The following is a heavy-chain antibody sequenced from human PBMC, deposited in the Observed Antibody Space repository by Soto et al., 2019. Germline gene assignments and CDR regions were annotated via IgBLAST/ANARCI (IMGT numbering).Heavy chain of an antibody. J-gene: IGHJ4*02. CDR1: GFTFGNFA. D-gene: IGHD1-1*01. Sequence: EVQLVESGGGLVQPGESLTRSCAASGFTFGNFALNWVRRAPGKGLEWVSRINNSGGNTFYADSVKGRFTISRDNSKNTLYLQMNSLRVDDTAIYYCAKAARTTTLYNFDFWGPGTLVTVSS. V-gene: IGHV3-23*04. CDR2: INNSGGNT. CDR3: AKAARTTTLYNFDF.